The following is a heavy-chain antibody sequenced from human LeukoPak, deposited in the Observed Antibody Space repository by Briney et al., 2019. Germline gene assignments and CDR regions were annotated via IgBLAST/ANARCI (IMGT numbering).Heavy chain of an antibody. V-gene: IGHV1-2*06. D-gene: IGHD1-26*01. CDR2: INPTGGGT. CDR1: GYTFTDYY. Sequence: ASVKVSCKASGYTFTDYYMHWVRQAPGQGLEWMGRINPTGGGTTYAQKFQDRVTMTRDMSITTAYMELNRLRSDDTAVYYCARGQGERELNWGQGTLVTVSS. CDR3: ARGQGERELN. J-gene: IGHJ4*02.